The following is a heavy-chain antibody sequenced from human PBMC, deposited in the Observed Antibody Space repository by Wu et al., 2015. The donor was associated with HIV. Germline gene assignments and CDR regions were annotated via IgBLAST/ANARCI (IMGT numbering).Heavy chain of an antibody. CDR2: IIPIFNTP. CDR1: GVTFNSHA. D-gene: IGHD6-19*01. Sequence: QVKMAQSGAEVKKSGSSVKVSCEASGVTFNSHAIIWVRQAPGQGLEWMGGIIPIFNTPQYGQKVQGRVTITADKSTGTVYMELNSLTSEDTAIYFCAKDRGAPCPPYSSASLDYWGQGTQVTVSS. V-gene: IGHV1-69*14. J-gene: IGHJ4*02. CDR3: AKDRGAPCPPYSSASLDY.